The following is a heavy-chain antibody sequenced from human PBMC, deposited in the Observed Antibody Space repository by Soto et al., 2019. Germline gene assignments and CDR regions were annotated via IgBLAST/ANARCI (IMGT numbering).Heavy chain of an antibody. CDR2: INHSGST. CDR3: ARRSLRIHLVRKDWFDP. Sequence: SESLSLTCAVYVGSLSGYYWSWIRQPPGKGLEWIGEINHSGSTNYNPSLKSRVTISVDTSKNQFSLKVSSVTAADTAVYYCARRSLRIHLVRKDWFDPWGQGTLVTVS. D-gene: IGHD5-18*01. J-gene: IGHJ5*02. V-gene: IGHV4-34*01. CDR1: VGSLSGYY.